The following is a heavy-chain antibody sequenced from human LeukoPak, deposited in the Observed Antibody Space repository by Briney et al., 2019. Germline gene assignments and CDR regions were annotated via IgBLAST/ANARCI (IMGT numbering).Heavy chain of an antibody. Sequence: SETLSLTCAVYGGSFSGYYWSWIRQPPEKGLEWIGEINHSGSTNYNPSLKSRVTISVDTSKNQFSLKLSSVTAADTAVYYCASRRSYYYDSSGYTVAYWGQGTLVTVSS. CDR2: INHSGST. CDR1: GGSFSGYY. D-gene: IGHD3-22*01. CDR3: ASRRSYYYDSSGYTVAY. V-gene: IGHV4-34*01. J-gene: IGHJ4*02.